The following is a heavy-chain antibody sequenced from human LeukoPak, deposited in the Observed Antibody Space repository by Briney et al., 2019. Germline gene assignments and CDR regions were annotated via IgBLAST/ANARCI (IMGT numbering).Heavy chain of an antibody. CDR1: GFTFSSYW. Sequence: GGSLRLSCAASGFTFSSYWMSWVRQAPGKGLEWVANIRQDGSVQNYVDSVKGRFTISRDNAKNSLYLQMNSLRAEDTAVYYCARVKRLTMIRGAFDIWGQGTMVTVSS. D-gene: IGHD3-10*01. CDR2: IRQDGSVQ. J-gene: IGHJ3*02. V-gene: IGHV3-7*01. CDR3: ARVKRLTMIRGAFDI.